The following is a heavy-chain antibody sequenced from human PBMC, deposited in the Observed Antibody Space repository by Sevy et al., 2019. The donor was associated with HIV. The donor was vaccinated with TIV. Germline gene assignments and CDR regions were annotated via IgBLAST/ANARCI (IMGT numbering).Heavy chain of an antibody. Sequence: GGSVRLSCAASGFTFSSYAMSWVRQAPGKGLEWVSVIYSDSNTYYADSVRGGFTISRDNSKNTLYLQMKSLRAEDTAVYYCAKGLILEWSWYGMDVWGQGTTVTVSS. CDR3: AKGLILEWSWYGMDV. V-gene: IGHV3-23*03. J-gene: IGHJ6*02. D-gene: IGHD3-3*01. CDR2: IYSDSNT. CDR1: GFTFSSYA.